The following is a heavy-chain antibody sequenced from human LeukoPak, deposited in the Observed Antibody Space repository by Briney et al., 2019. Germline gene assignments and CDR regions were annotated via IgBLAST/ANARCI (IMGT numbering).Heavy chain of an antibody. V-gene: IGHV3-11*04. J-gene: IGHJ1*01. CDR1: VFTFSDYY. CDR2: ISSSGSTI. D-gene: IGHD2-21*02. CDR3: ARARNRAFCGGDCYSPFQH. Sequence: GGSLRLSCAASVFTFSDYYMSWIRQAPGKGLEWVSYISSSGSTIYYADSVKGRFTISRDNAKNSLYLQMNSLRAEDTAVYYCARARNRAFCGGDCYSPFQHWGQGTLVTVSS.